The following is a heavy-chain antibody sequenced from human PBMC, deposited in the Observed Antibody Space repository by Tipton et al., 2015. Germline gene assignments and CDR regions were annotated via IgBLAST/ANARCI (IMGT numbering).Heavy chain of an antibody. V-gene: IGHV1-8*01. CDR1: GYTFTSYD. CDR2: MNPNSGNT. Sequence: QSGPEVKKPGASVKVSCKASGYTFTSYDINWVRQAAGQGIEWMGWMNPNSGNTGYAQKFQGRVTMTRNTSISTAYMELSSLRSEDTAVYYCATEPPMVRVVIISPGGWGQGTLVTVSS. CDR3: ATEPPMVRVVIISPGG. D-gene: IGHD3-10*01. J-gene: IGHJ4*02.